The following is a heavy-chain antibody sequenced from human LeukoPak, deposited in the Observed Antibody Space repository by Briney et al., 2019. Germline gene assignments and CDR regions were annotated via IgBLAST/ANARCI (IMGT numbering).Heavy chain of an antibody. CDR2: ISGSGGST. CDR3: AKDGGYDLWSGYPMDV. V-gene: IGHV3-23*01. Sequence: GGSLRLSCAASGFTFSSYAMSWVRQAPGKGLEWVSAISGSGGSTYYADSVKGRFTISRDNSKNTLYLQMNSLRAEDTAVYYCAKDGGYDLWSGYPMDVWGQGTTVTVSS. CDR1: GFTFSSYA. D-gene: IGHD3-3*01. J-gene: IGHJ6*02.